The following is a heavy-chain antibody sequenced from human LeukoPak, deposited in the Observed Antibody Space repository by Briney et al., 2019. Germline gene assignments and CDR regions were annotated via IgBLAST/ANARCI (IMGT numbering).Heavy chain of an antibody. CDR1: GYSISSVSY. CDR3: ARPLSGDWYFDL. J-gene: IGHJ2*01. Sequence: SETLSLTCTASGYSISSVSYWGWIRQPPGKGLEWIGSIHQSGSPYSNPPRKSRVPISVATSKNQLSLKLSSVTAADTAVYYCARPLSGDWYFDLWGRGTLVTLSS. V-gene: IGHV4-38-2*02. D-gene: IGHD1-26*01. CDR2: IHQSGSP.